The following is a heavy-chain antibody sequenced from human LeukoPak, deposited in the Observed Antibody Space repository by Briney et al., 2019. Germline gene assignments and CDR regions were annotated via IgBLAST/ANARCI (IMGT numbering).Heavy chain of an antibody. CDR2: ISSSSSYI. J-gene: IGHJ6*03. Sequence: GGSLRLSCAASGFTFSSYSMNWVRQAPGKGLEWVSSISSSSSYIYYADSVKGRFTISRDNAKNSLYLQMNSLRAEDTAVYYCARDVFAMVQGVIIPSPNYYYYMDVWGKGTTVTVSS. V-gene: IGHV3-21*01. D-gene: IGHD3-10*01. CDR1: GFTFSSYS. CDR3: ARDVFAMVQGVIIPSPNYYYYMDV.